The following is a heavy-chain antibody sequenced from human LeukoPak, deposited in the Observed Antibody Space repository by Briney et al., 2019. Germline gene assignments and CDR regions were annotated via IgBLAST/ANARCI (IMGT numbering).Heavy chain of an antibody. Sequence: GGSLRLSCAASGFTFSSYSMNWVRQAPGKGLEWVSCITTGSHTIYYADSVKGRFTISRDNAKNSLYLQMNSLRAEDTAVYYCAKVTLFGVVWGKGTTVTVSS. CDR3: AKVTLFGVV. V-gene: IGHV3-48*01. D-gene: IGHD3-3*01. J-gene: IGHJ6*04. CDR1: GFTFSSYS. CDR2: ITTGSHTI.